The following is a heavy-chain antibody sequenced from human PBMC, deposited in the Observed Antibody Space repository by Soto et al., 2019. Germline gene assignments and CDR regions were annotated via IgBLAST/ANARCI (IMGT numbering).Heavy chain of an antibody. V-gene: IGHV1-69*06. CDR3: ARRDRNGDYSFDY. J-gene: IGHJ4*02. Sequence: QVQLVQSGAEVKKPGSSVKVSCKASGGTFSSYAISWVRQAPGQGLEWKGGIIPIFGTANYAQKFQGRVTIPADKSTSTAYMELSSLRSEDKAVYYCARRDRNGDYSFDYWGQGTLVTVSS. CDR1: GGTFSSYA. D-gene: IGHD4-17*01. CDR2: IIPIFGTA.